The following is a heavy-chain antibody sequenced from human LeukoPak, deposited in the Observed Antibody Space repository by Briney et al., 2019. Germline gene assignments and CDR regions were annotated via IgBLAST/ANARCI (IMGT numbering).Heavy chain of an antibody. CDR1: GFSFSDYD. CDR2: MSLSTSGK. Sequence: SGGSLRLSCAASGFSFSDYDMSWVRQAPGKGLEWVSSMSLSTSGKTYADSVKGRFTVSTDKAKNTPYLQMDSLRAEDTAMYYCAKALTRWAFDMWGQGTMVTVSS. J-gene: IGHJ3*02. V-gene: IGHV3-23*01. CDR3: AKALTRWAFDM. D-gene: IGHD3-16*01.